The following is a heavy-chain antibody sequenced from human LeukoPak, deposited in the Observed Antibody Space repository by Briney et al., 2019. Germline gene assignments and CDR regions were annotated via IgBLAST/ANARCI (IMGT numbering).Heavy chain of an antibody. CDR1: GFTFSSYG. CDR3: ARDHRSSGSYFDWLYHHCYGMDV. Sequence: GGSLRLSCAASGFTFSSYGMHWVRQAPGKGLEWVAVIWYDGSNKYYADSVKGRFTISRDNSKNTLYLQMNSLRAEDTAVYYCARDHRSSGSYFDWLYHHCYGMDVWGQGTTVTVSS. CDR2: IWYDGSNK. J-gene: IGHJ6*02. D-gene: IGHD3-9*01. V-gene: IGHV3-33*01.